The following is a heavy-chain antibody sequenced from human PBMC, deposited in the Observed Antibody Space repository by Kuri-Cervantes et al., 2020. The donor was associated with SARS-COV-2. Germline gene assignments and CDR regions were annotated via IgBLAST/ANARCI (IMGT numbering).Heavy chain of an antibody. Sequence: GESLKISCAASGFTFSSYAMHWVRQAPGKGLEWVAFIRYDGNIAYYGDSVEGRFTISRDNSKNTLYLHLTGLRPEDMAVYYCAKDVDYYGSGSYYRGNFDYWDQGTLVTVSS. CDR2: IRYDGNIA. J-gene: IGHJ4*02. V-gene: IGHV3-30*02. CDR3: AKDVDYYGSGSYYRGNFDY. D-gene: IGHD3-10*01. CDR1: GFTFSSYA.